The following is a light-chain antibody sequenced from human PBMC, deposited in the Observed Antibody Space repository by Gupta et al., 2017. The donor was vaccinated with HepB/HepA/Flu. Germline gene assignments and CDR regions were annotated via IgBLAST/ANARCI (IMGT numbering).Light chain of an antibody. CDR1: SSDVGGSNY. Sequence: QSALTQPASVSGSPGQSITISCTGTSSDVGGSNYVSWYQQHPGKAPKVMIYDVSNRPSGVSNRFSGSKSGNTASLTISALQAEDEAHYYCSSYTSSNIVVFGGGTKVTVL. CDR2: DVS. V-gene: IGLV2-14*03. J-gene: IGLJ2*01. CDR3: SSYTSSNIVV.